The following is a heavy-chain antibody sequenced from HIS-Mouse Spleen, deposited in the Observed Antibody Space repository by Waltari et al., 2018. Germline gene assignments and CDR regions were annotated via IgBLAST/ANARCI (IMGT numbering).Heavy chain of an antibody. Sequence: QVQLVQSGAEVKKPGASVKVSCKASGYTFTGYYMHWVRQAPGQGLEWMGWINPNSGGTNYAQKFQGRVTMTRDTSISTAYMELSRLRSDDTAVYYCARDRKTGYSSSLYYFDYWGQGTLVTVSS. CDR3: ARDRKTGYSSSLYYFDY. CDR2: INPNSGGT. CDR1: GYTFTGYY. J-gene: IGHJ4*02. V-gene: IGHV1-2*02. D-gene: IGHD6-13*01.